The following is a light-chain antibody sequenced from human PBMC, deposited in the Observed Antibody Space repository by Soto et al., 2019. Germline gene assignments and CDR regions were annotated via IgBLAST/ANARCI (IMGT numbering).Light chain of an antibody. V-gene: IGLV2-14*01. CDR3: ASFRSGTILV. CDR1: SSDVGGYNY. Sequence: QSVLTQPASVSGSPGQSITISCTGTSSDVGGYNYVSWYQQHPGKAPKLMIYEVSNRPSGVSKRFSGSKAGNTASLTISGLLDDDEADYFCASFRSGTILVFGSGTKVTVL. J-gene: IGLJ1*01. CDR2: EVS.